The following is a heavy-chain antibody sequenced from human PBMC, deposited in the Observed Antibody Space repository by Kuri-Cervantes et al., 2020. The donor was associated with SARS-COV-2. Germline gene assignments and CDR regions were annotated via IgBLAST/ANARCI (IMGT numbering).Heavy chain of an antibody. Sequence: ASVKVSCKTSEYTFTGYYIHWVRQAPGQGLEWMGWINPNSGDTNYAQKFQGWVTMTRGTSISTAYMELSRLRSDDTAVYYCGRGNPYYNSNGIPFDIWGQGTTVTVSS. V-gene: IGHV1-2*04. D-gene: IGHD3-22*01. CDR2: INPNSGDT. CDR1: EYTFTGYY. J-gene: IGHJ3*02. CDR3: GRGNPYYNSNGIPFDI.